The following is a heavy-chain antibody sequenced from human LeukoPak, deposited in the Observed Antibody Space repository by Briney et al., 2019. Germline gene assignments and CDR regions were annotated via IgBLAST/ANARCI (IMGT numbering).Heavy chain of an antibody. D-gene: IGHD6-19*01. CDR1: GFSVGDHA. CDR3: ARGPIYLWLYYGMDV. J-gene: IGHJ6*02. CDR2: IRSKAYGETT. V-gene: IGHV3-49*04. Sequence: PGGSLRLSCTGSGFSVGDHAMTWVRQAPGKGLEWVGFIRSKAYGETTEYAASVNGRFTISRDDSTNTIYLQMDSLKIEDTAVYYCARGPIYLWLYYGMDVWGQVTTVTVSS.